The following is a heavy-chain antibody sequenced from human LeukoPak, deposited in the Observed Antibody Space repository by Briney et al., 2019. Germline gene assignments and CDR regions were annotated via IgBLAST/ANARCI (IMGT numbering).Heavy chain of an antibody. Sequence: QAGGSLRLSCAGSGFTFDTAPIHWVRQASGKGLEWIGRIRSKANSYSTIYNKPLKGRFTISRDDSQNTAYLQMNSLRAEDTAVYYCAKDPDCTSGICYTFFDYWGQGTLVTVSS. D-gene: IGHD2-8*01. V-gene: IGHV3-73*01. CDR3: AKDPDCTSGICYTFFDY. CDR2: IRSKANSYST. CDR1: GFTFDTAP. J-gene: IGHJ4*02.